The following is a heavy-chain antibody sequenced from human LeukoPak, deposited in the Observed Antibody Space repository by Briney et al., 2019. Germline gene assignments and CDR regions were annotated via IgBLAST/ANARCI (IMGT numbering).Heavy chain of an antibody. CDR3: ARVFGGYANYYYYYMDV. D-gene: IGHD5-12*01. Sequence: ASVKVSSKASGGTFSSYAISWVRQAPGQGLEWMGGIIPIFGTANYAQKFQGRVTITADESTSTAYMELSSLRSEDTAVYYCARVFGGYANYYYYYMDVWGKGTTVTISS. CDR1: GGTFSSYA. V-gene: IGHV1-69*13. CDR2: IIPIFGTA. J-gene: IGHJ6*03.